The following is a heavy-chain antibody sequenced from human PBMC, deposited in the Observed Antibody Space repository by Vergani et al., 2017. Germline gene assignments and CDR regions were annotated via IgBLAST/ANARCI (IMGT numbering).Heavy chain of an antibody. CDR2: IRNKAYCGTT. CDR1: GFSFGDYA. J-gene: IGHJ4*02. D-gene: IGHD5-18*01. V-gene: IGHV3-49*04. Sequence: EVQLVESGGGLVPPGRSLRLSCAASGFSFGDYAMTWVRQAPGKGLEWVAFIRNKAYCGTTEYAASVKGRFTISRDDSKRLAYLQLSGLKTEDTAVYFCSRGRGYSFGYADYWGQGNLVTVSS. CDR3: SRGRGYSFGYADY.